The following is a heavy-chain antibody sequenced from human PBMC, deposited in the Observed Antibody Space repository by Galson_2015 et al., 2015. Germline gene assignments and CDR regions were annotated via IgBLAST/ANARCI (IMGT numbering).Heavy chain of an antibody. CDR1: GGTFRSYG. V-gene: IGHV1-69*01. CDR3: ARARGDFWSGYPFDY. CDR2: LIPIFGTA. J-gene: IGHJ4*02. Sequence: QSGAAVKKPGESLTISCKATGGTFRSYGVSWGRQAPGQGLEWMGGLIPIFGTADYAQKFQGRVTITADESTSTAYMELNSLRSEDTAVYYCARARGDFWSGYPFDYWGQGTLVTVSS. D-gene: IGHD3-3*01.